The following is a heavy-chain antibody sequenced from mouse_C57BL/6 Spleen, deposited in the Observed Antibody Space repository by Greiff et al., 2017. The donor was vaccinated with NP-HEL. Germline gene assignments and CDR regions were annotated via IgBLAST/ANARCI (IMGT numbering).Heavy chain of an antibody. V-gene: IGHV1-77*01. CDR2: IGPGSGST. D-gene: IGHD1-1*01. J-gene: IGHJ3*01. CDR1: GYTFTDYY. Sequence: QVHVKQSGAELVKPGASVKISCKASGYTFTDYYINWVKQRPGQGLEWIGKIGPGSGSTYYNEKFKGKATLTADKSSSTAYMQLSSLTSEDSAVYFCASYYGSKDWFAYWGQGTLVTVSA. CDR3: ASYYGSKDWFAY.